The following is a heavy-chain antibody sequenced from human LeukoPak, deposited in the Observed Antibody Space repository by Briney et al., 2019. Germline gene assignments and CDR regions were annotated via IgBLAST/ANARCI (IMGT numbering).Heavy chain of an antibody. CDR1: GGTFSSYA. V-gene: IGHV1-69*13. CDR2: IIPIFGTA. CDR3: ARGGYYDSSGYYFGFAH. J-gene: IGHJ1*01. Sequence: SVKVSCKASGGTFSSYAISWVRQAPGQGLEWMGAIIPIFGTANYAQKFQGRVTITADESTSTAYMELSSLRSEDTAVYYCARGGYYDSSGYYFGFAHWGQGTLVTVSS. D-gene: IGHD3-22*01.